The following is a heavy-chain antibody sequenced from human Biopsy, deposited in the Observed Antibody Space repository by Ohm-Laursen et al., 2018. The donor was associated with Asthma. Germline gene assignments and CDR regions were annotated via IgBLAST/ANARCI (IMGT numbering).Heavy chain of an antibody. J-gene: IGHJ5*02. CDR3: ARGQKSAGDRWFDP. CDR1: GGTFSSYA. CDR2: IIPIFGTA. D-gene: IGHD6-13*01. Sequence: ASVKVSCKVSGGTFSSYAISWVRQAPGQGLEWMGGIIPIFGTANYAQKFQGRVTITADESTSTAYMELSSLRSEDTAVYYCARGQKSAGDRWFDPWGQGTLVTVSS. V-gene: IGHV1-69*13.